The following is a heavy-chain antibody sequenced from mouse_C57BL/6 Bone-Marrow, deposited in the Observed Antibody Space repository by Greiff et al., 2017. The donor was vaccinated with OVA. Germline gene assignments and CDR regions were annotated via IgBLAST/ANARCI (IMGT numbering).Heavy chain of an antibody. J-gene: IGHJ2*01. CDR3: TTGVLWLRRVDY. V-gene: IGHV14-4*01. D-gene: IGHD2-2*01. CDR2: IDPENGDT. CDR1: GFNITDDY. Sequence: EVQLVESGAELVRPGASVKLSCTASGFNITDDYMHWVKQRPEQGLEWIGWIDPENGDTEYASKFQGKATITADTSSNTAYLQLSSLTSEDTAVYDCTTGVLWLRRVDYWGQGTTLTVSS.